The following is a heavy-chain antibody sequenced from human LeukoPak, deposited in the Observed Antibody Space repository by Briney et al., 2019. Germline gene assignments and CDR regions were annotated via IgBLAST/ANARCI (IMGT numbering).Heavy chain of an antibody. CDR2: IDPSDSYS. J-gene: IGHJ4*02. CDR1: GYSFTSYW. Sequence: GESLKIYCEASGYSFTSYWITWVRQMPGKGLEWMGRIDPSDSYSNYSPSFQGHVTISADKSISTVYLQWRSLKASDTAMYYCARHRDGYNHTFDYWGQGTLVTVSS. D-gene: IGHD5-24*01. V-gene: IGHV5-10-1*01. CDR3: ARHRDGYNHTFDY.